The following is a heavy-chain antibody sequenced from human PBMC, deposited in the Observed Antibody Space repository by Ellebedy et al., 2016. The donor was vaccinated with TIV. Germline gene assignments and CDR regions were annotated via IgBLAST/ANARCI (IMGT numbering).Heavy chain of an antibody. CDR2: IYYSGTT. Sequence: SETLSLXCNVSGGSVSSSPHYWGWLRQPPGKGLEWIGSIYYSGTTFYNPSLKSRVTISVDTSKNQFSLKLSSVTAADSAVYFCGRRTYGIGFDPWGQGTLVTVSS. D-gene: IGHD2-21*01. V-gene: IGHV4-39*01. CDR1: GGSVSSSPHY. J-gene: IGHJ5*02. CDR3: GRRTYGIGFDP.